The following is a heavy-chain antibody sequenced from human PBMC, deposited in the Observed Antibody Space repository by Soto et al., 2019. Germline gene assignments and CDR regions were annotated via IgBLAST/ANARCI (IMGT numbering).Heavy chain of an antibody. CDR1: GYIFTTYW. D-gene: IGHD6-6*01. J-gene: IGHJ4*02. Sequence: VDSQKISCQVSGYIFTTYWIGWVRPMPGKGLEWMGVIYPGDSDTIYSPSFQGQVTISADKSITTAYLQWSSLKASDTAVYFCSRGGIPARPGFVYSDSWGQGTLVTVSS. V-gene: IGHV5-51*01. CDR3: SRGGIPARPGFVYSDS. CDR2: IYPGDSDT.